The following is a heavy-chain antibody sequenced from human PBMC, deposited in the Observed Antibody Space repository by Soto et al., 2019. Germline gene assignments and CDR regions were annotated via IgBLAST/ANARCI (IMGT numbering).Heavy chain of an antibody. CDR3: ARAQSSTVVTSSHFDP. Sequence: GGSLRLACAGCGFSFGSHAINWVRQAPGKGLEWVAIIAYDGSTKYYADSVKGRFTISRDNSENTVYLELNSLREEDTALYYSARAQSSTVVTSSHFDPWGQGTLVTVSS. CDR2: IAYDGSTK. D-gene: IGHD2-15*01. CDR1: GFSFGSHA. V-gene: IGHV3-30*04. J-gene: IGHJ5*02.